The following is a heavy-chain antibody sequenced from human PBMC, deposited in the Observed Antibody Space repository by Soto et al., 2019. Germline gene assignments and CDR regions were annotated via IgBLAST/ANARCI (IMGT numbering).Heavy chain of an antibody. CDR3: AGGRDQPPVGLYFES. Sequence: QVQLVQSGAEVKKPGSSVKVSCKASGGAFTDYIFDWMRQAPGQGLEWMGGIIPMFGTPKYAQKFQHRVTISADVSTGTAYMELTRLRFDDTAVYYCAGGRDQPPVGLYFESWGEGTRVTVSS. V-gene: IGHV1-69*01. CDR2: IIPMFGTP. CDR1: GGAFTDYI. D-gene: IGHD1-26*01. J-gene: IGHJ4*02.